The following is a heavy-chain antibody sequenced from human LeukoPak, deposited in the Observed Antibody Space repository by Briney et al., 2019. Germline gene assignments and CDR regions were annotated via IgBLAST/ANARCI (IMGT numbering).Heavy chain of an antibody. CDR1: GGSISSYY. CDR3: ARRRYSYGPNDY. Sequence: PSETLSLTCTVSGGSISSYYWSWIRRPPGKGLEWIGYIYYSGSTNYNPSLKSRVTISVDTSKNQFSLKLSSVTAADTAVYYCARRRYSYGPNDYWGQGTLVTVSS. D-gene: IGHD5-18*01. CDR2: IYYSGST. J-gene: IGHJ4*02. V-gene: IGHV4-59*08.